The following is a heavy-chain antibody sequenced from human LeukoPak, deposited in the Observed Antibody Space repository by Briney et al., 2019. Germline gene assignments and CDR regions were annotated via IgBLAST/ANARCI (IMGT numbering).Heavy chain of an antibody. CDR3: ARDDHYYYYMDV. J-gene: IGHJ6*03. CDR2: ISSSSSYI. V-gene: IGHV3-21*01. CDR1: GFTFSSYS. Sequence: PGGSLRLSCAVSGFTFSSYSMNWVRQAPGKGLEWVSSISSSSSYIYYADSVKGRFTISRDNAKNSLYLQMNSLRAEDTAVYYCARDDHYYYYMDVWGKGTTVTISS.